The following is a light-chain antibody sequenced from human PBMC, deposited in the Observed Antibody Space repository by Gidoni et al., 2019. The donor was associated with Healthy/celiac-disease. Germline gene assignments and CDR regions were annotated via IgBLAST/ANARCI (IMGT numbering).Light chain of an antibody. CDR3: QAWDSSTVV. V-gene: IGLV3-1*01. Sequence: SYELTHPPSVSVSPGQTASITCSGDKLGYNYACWYQQKPGQSPVLVIYQDSKRPSGIPERFSGSNSGNKATLTISGTQAMDEADYYCQAWDSSTVVFGGGTKLTVL. CDR1: KLGYNY. J-gene: IGLJ2*01. CDR2: QDS.